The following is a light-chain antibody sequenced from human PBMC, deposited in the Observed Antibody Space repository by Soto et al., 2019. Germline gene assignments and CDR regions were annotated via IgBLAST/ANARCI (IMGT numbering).Light chain of an antibody. V-gene: IGKV3-20*01. J-gene: IGKJ4*01. CDR1: QSVSSSY. CDR3: QQYGSSPASA. Sequence: EIVLTQSPGTLSLSPGERATHSCRASQSVSSSYLAWYQQKPGQAPRLLIYGASSRATGIPDRFSGSGSGTDFTLTISRLEPEDFAVYYCQQYGSSPASAFGGGTKVEIK. CDR2: GAS.